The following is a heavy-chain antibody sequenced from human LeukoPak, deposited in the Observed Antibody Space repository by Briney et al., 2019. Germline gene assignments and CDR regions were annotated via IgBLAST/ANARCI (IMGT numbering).Heavy chain of an antibody. CDR2: ISSSSSTI. Sequence: PGEPLRLSCAASGFTFSSYSMNWVRQAPGKGLEWVSYISSSSSTIYYADSVKGRFTISRDNAKNSLYLQMNSLRAEDTAVYYCASADTAMVFPGGYYYGMDVWGQGTTVTVSS. CDR1: GFTFSSYS. CDR3: ASADTAMVFPGGYYYGMDV. D-gene: IGHD5-18*01. J-gene: IGHJ6*02. V-gene: IGHV3-48*01.